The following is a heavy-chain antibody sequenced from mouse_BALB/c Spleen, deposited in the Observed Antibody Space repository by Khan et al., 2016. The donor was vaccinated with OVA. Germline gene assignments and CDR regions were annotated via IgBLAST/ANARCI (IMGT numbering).Heavy chain of an antibody. CDR2: VNPNTDNI. J-gene: IGHJ3*01. CDR3: ARGSDFFAS. V-gene: IGHV1-26*01. Sequence: VQLQQSGPDLVKPGASVKLSCKASGYSFTLYYMSWVKQSHGKSLEWIGHVNPNTDNINYNQEFKGKAILTVDKSSNTAYMELRILTSEDSAVYFCARGSDFFASWGQGTLVTVSA. CDR1: GYSFTLYY.